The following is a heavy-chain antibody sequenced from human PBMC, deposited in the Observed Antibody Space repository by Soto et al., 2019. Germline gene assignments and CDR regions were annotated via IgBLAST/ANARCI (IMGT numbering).Heavy chain of an antibody. D-gene: IGHD2-15*01. CDR1: GFTFSSYW. J-gene: IGHJ4*02. CDR3: ARDERRYCSGGSCYCDY. CDR2: IKQDGSEK. V-gene: IGHV3-7*05. Sequence: GGSLRLSCAASGFTFSSYWMSWVRQAPGKGLEWVANIKQDGSEKYYVDSVKGRFTISRDNAKNSLYLQMNSLRAEDTAVYYCARDERRYCSGGSCYCDYWGQGTLVTVSS.